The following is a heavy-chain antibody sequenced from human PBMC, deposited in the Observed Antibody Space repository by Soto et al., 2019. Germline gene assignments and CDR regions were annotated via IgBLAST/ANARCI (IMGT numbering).Heavy chain of an antibody. Sequence: GASVKVSCKASGYTFTSYYMHWVRQAPGQGLEWMGIINPSGGSTSYAQKFQGRVTMTRDTSTSTVYMELSSLRSEDTAVYYCAREPRYYDILTGYYTPFDYWGQGTLVTVSS. D-gene: IGHD3-9*01. CDR2: INPSGGST. J-gene: IGHJ4*02. CDR1: GYTFTSYY. CDR3: AREPRYYDILTGYYTPFDY. V-gene: IGHV1-46*03.